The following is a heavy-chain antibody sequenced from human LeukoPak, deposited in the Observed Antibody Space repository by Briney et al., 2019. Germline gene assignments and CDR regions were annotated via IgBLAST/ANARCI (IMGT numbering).Heavy chain of an antibody. CDR2: ISSSSSYI. CDR1: GFTFSSYS. V-gene: IGHV3-21*01. J-gene: IGHJ2*01. CDR3: ARFGYQRMLLGTDWYFDL. D-gene: IGHD2-2*01. Sequence: GGSLRLSCAASGFTFSSYSMNWVRQAPGKGLEWVSSISSSSSYIYYADSVKGRFTISRDNAKNSLYLQMNSLRAEDTAVYYCARFGYQRMLLGTDWYFDLWGRGTLVTVSS.